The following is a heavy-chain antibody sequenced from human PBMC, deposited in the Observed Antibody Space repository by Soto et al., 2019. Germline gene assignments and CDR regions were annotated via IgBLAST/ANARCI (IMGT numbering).Heavy chain of an antibody. Sequence: QVQLVQSGAAVKKPGSSVNVSCKASGGTFRSYAISWVRQAPGRGLEWMGGIIPIFGTANYAQKFQGRVTITADESPSTAYMELSSLISEDTAVYYCASLWFGELSTQYYGMDVWGQGTTVTVSS. V-gene: IGHV1-69*01. J-gene: IGHJ6*02. CDR3: ASLWFGELSTQYYGMDV. D-gene: IGHD3-10*01. CDR1: GGTFRSYA. CDR2: IIPIFGTA.